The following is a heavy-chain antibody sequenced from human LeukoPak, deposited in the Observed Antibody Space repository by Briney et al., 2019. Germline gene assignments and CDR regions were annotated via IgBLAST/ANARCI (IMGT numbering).Heavy chain of an antibody. CDR1: GGSISSYY. CDR2: IYYSGST. V-gene: IGHV4-59*01. Sequence: SETLSLTCTVSGGSISSYYWSWIRQPPGKGLEWIGYIYYSGSTNYNPSLKSRVTISVDTSKNQFSLKLSSVTAADTAVYYCAREQWLVPGYGMDVWDQGTTVTVSS. CDR3: AREQWLVPGYGMDV. J-gene: IGHJ6*02. D-gene: IGHD6-19*01.